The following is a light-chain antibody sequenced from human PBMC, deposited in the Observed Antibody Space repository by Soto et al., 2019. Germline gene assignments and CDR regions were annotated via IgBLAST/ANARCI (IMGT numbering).Light chain of an antibody. CDR3: FSYACSSNWV. CDR1: SSDVGSYNL. V-gene: IGLV2-23*01. J-gene: IGLJ3*02. Sequence: QSVLTQPASVSGSPGQSITISCTGTSSDVGSYNLVSWYQQHPGKAPKLMIYEDTKRPSGISKRFSGSKSGNTASLTISGLQAEDESDYYCFSYACSSNWVFGGGTKLTVL. CDR2: EDT.